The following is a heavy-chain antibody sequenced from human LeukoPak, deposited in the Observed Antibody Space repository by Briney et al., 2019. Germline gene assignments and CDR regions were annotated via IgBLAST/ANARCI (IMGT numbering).Heavy chain of an antibody. CDR1: GGTFSSYA. V-gene: IGHV1-69*06. D-gene: IGHD2-15*01. CDR3: ARDPEDCSDGSCYLRGDAFDI. J-gene: IGHJ3*02. Sequence: GSSVKVSCKASGGTFSSYAISWVRQAPGQGLEWMGGIIPIFGTANYAQKFQGRVTITADKSTSTAYMELSSLRSEDTAVYYCARDPEDCSDGSCYLRGDAFDIWGQGTMVTVSS. CDR2: IIPIFGTA.